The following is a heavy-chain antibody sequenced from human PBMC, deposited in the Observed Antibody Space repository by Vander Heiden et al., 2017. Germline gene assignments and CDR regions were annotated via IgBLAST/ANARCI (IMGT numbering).Heavy chain of an antibody. CDR2: IKSKNDGGTT. CDR3: TTSPVDFDY. CDR1: SNAW. J-gene: IGHJ4*02. D-gene: IGHD2-15*01. V-gene: IGHV3-15*07. Sequence: SNAWMNWVRQAPGKGLEWVGRIKSKNDGGTTDDAAPVKGRFTISRDDSKNTLYMKMNRLKTEDTAVDDCTTSPVDFDYWGQGTMVTVYS.